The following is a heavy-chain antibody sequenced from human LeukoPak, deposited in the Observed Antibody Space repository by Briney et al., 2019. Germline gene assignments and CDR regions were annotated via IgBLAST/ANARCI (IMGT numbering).Heavy chain of an antibody. CDR2: IYYSGST. J-gene: IGHJ4*02. D-gene: IGHD5-12*01. Sequence: SETLSLTCTVSGGSISNYYMNWIRQPPGKGLEWIGYIYYSGSTKYNPSPNSRVTISLNTSKNQFSLKLRSVTAADTAVYYCARGFDSKSSYFDYWGQGTLVTVSS. CDR1: GGSISNYY. CDR3: ARGFDSKSSYFDY. V-gene: IGHV4-59*01.